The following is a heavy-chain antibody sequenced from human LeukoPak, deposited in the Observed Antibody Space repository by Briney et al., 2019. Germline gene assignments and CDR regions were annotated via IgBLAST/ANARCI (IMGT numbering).Heavy chain of an antibody. V-gene: IGHV3-33*06. CDR3: AKDSGYSYGTLDY. CDR2: IWYDGSNK. CDR1: GFTFSTSW. Sequence: GGSLRLSCVASGFTFSTSWMTWVRQAPGKGLEWVAVIWYDGSNKYYADSVKGRFTISIDNSKNTLYLQMNSLRADDTAVYYCAKDSGYSYGTLDYWGQGTLVTVSS. D-gene: IGHD5-18*01. J-gene: IGHJ4*02.